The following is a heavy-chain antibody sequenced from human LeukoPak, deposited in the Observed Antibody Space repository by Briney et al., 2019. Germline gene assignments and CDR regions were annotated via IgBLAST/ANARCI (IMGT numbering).Heavy chain of an antibody. D-gene: IGHD6-19*01. CDR1: GFTFSSYG. Sequence: PGGSLRLSCAASGFTFSSYGIHWVRQAPGKGLEWVAVIWYDGSNKYYADSVKGRFTISRNNSKNALYLQMNSLRAEDTAVYYCARDAAAAVAGMIDYWGQGTLVTVSS. V-gene: IGHV3-33*01. CDR3: ARDAAAAVAGMIDY. J-gene: IGHJ4*02. CDR2: IWYDGSNK.